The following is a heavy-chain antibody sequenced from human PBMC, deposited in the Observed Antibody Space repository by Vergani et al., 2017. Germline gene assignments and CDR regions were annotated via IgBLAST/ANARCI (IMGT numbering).Heavy chain of an antibody. CDR2: IYYSGST. CDR1: GGSISSGGYY. CDR3: ARSGAVAGHPWRWRAFDI. D-gene: IGHD6-19*01. J-gene: IGHJ3*02. Sequence: QVQLQESGPGLVKPSQTLSLTCTVSGGSISSGGYYWSWIRQHPGKGLEWIGYIYYSGSTYYNPSLKSRVTISVDTSKNQFSLKLSSVTAADTAVYYCARSGAVAGHPWRWRAFDIWGQGTMVTVSS. V-gene: IGHV4-31*03.